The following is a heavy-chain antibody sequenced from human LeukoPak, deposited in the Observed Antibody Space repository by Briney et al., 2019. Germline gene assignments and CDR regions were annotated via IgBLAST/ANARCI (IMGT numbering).Heavy chain of an antibody. Sequence: GGSLRLSCAASGITVSTNFMSWVRQAPGKGLEWVSLIYADGTTHYTDSVKGRFTISRDNSKSTLNLQMISLRAEDTAVYYCARYYYFDSGAYYYREFDYWGQGTLVTVSS. CDR2: IYADGTT. CDR3: ARYYYFDSGAYYYREFDY. V-gene: IGHV3-53*01. J-gene: IGHJ4*02. CDR1: GITVSTNF. D-gene: IGHD3-22*01.